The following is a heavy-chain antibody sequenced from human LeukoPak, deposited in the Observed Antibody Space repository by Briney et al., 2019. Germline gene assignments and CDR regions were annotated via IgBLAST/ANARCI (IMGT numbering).Heavy chain of an antibody. J-gene: IGHJ3*02. CDR2: IYYSGST. Sequence: SETLSLTCTVSGGSISSSSYYWGWIRQPPGKGLEWIGSIYYSGSTYYNPSLKSRVTISVDTSKNQFSLKLSSVTAADTAVYYCARDRLLPSTIYYDSSGSIGAFDIWGQGTMVTVSS. V-gene: IGHV4-39*07. D-gene: IGHD3-22*01. CDR1: GGSISSSSYY. CDR3: ARDRLLPSTIYYDSSGSIGAFDI.